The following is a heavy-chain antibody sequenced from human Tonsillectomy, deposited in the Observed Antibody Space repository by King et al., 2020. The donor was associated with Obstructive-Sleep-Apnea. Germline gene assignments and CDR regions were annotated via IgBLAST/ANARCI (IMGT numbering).Heavy chain of an antibody. Sequence: DVQLVESGAEVKKPGESLRISCQGSGYSFSSYYITWVRQMPGKGLEWMGRIDPSDSDTNYSPSFQGHVTISVDKSINTAYLQWRSLKASDTAMYYCAKEYSSSWSDDYWGQGTLVTVSS. V-gene: IGHV5-10-1*03. CDR3: AKEYSSSWSDDY. CDR2: IDPSDSDT. CDR1: GYSFSSYY. J-gene: IGHJ4*02. D-gene: IGHD6-13*01.